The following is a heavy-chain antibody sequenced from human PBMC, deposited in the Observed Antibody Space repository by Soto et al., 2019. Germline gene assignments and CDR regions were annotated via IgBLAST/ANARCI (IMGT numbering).Heavy chain of an antibody. V-gene: IGHV4-59*01. CDR1: GGSISSYY. Sequence: SETLSLTCTVSGGSISSYYWSWIRQPPGKGLEWIGYIYYSGSTNYNPSLKSRVTISVDTSKNQFSLKLSSVTAADTAVYYCAKSGSGSYYSWFDYWGQGTLVTVSS. D-gene: IGHD3-10*01. J-gene: IGHJ4*02. CDR2: IYYSGST. CDR3: AKSGSGSYYSWFDY.